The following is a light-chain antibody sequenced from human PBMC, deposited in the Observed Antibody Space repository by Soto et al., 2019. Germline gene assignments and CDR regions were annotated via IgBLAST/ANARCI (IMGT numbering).Light chain of an antibody. CDR1: QSVGSN. J-gene: IGKJ2*01. CDR3: QQYNNWPYT. V-gene: IGKV3D-15*01. CDR2: DAS. Sequence: PGARVALSCRASQSVGSNFAWYQQRPGQAPRVLIYDASTRATGIPARFSGSGSATEFTLTISSLQSEDFAVYYCQQYNNWPYTFGQGTKLEI.